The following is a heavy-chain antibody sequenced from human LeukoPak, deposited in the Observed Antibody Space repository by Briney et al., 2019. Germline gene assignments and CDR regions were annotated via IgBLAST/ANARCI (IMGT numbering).Heavy chain of an antibody. CDR1: GGSFSGYY. Sequence: PSETLSLTCAVSGGSFSGYYWTWIRQPPGKGLEWIGEINHSGSTNYNPSLKSRVTISVDTSKNQFSLKLSSVTAADTAVYYCARGHYPRVPSSFIRFNYYYGMDVWGQGTTVTVSS. V-gene: IGHV4-34*01. D-gene: IGHD3-10*01. J-gene: IGHJ6*02. CDR3: ARGHYPRVPSSFIRFNYYYGMDV. CDR2: INHSGST.